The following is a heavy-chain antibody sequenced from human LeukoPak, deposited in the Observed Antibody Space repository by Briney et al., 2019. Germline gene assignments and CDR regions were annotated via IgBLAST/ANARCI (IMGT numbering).Heavy chain of an antibody. D-gene: IGHD2-2*01. CDR3: ARHWAYYCSSSRCEDY. J-gene: IGHJ4*02. Sequence: AETLSLTCAVSGGSFSGYYWSWIRQPPGKGLEWIGEINHSGSTNYNPSLKSRVTISVDASKNQFSLKLSSVTAADTAVYYCARHWAYYCSSSRCEDYWGQGTLVTVSS. CDR1: GGSFSGYY. CDR2: INHSGST. V-gene: IGHV4-34*01.